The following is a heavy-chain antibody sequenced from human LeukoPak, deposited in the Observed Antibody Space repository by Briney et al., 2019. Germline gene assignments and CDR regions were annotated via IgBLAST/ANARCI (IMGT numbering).Heavy chain of an antibody. CDR2: IYHSGST. CDR1: GGSISSGGYY. Sequence: SQTLSLTCTVSGGSISSGGYYWSWIRQPPGKGLEWIGYIYHSGSTYYNPSLKSRVTISVDRSKNQFSLKLSSVTAADTAVYYCARISPITMIDYWGQGTLVTVSS. D-gene: IGHD3-22*01. J-gene: IGHJ4*02. V-gene: IGHV4-30-2*01. CDR3: ARISPITMIDY.